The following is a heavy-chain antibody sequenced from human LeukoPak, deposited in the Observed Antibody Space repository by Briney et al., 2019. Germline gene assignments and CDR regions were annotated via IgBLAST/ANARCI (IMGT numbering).Heavy chain of an antibody. CDR2: IGTAGDT. J-gene: IGHJ4*02. Sequence: PGGSLRLSCAASGFTLNRYDMHWVRQAPGEGLEWVSSIGTAGDTHYSDSVKGRFTISREDSKNSLYLQMNTLGVGDTAVYYRARSPPDYVFWRGHYFDGWGQGSLVTVSS. D-gene: IGHD3-3*01. V-gene: IGHV3-13*01. CDR3: ARSPPDYVFWRGHYFDG. CDR1: GFTLNRYD.